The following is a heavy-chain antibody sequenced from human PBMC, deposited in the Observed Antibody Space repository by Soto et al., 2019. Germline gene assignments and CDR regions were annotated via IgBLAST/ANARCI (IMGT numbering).Heavy chain of an antibody. Sequence: GGSLRLSCAASGFTFSSYAMSWVRQAPGKGLEWVSAISGSGGSTYYADSVKGRFTISRDNSKNTLYLQMNSLRAEDTTVYYCAKGSGGSYLAPYFDYWGQGTLVTVSS. CDR2: ISGSGGST. CDR3: AKGSGGSYLAPYFDY. V-gene: IGHV3-23*01. D-gene: IGHD1-26*01. CDR1: GFTFSSYA. J-gene: IGHJ4*02.